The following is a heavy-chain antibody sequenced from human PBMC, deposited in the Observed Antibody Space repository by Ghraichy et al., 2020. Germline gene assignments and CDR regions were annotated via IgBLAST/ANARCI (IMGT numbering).Heavy chain of an antibody. CDR3: AREGGDGDSYFDY. CDR2: IKQDGSEK. V-gene: IGHV3-7*01. Sequence: GGSLRLSCAASGFTFSSYWMSWVRQAPGKGLEWVANIKQDGSEKYYVDSVKGRFTISRDNAKNSLYLQMNSLRAEDTAVYYCAREGGDGDSYFDYWGQGTLVTVSS. D-gene: IGHD4-17*01. J-gene: IGHJ4*02. CDR1: GFTFSSYW.